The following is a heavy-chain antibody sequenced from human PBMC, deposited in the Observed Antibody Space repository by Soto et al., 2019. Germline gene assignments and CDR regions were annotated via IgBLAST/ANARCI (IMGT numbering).Heavy chain of an antibody. CDR2: ISGSGGST. CDR3: AKDLLLWFGELLYPPGFDY. CDR1: GFTFSSYA. J-gene: IGHJ4*02. V-gene: IGHV3-23*01. Sequence: GGSLRLSCAASGFTFSSYAMSWVRQAPGKGLEWVSAISGSGGSTYYADSVKGRFTISRDNSKNTLYLQMNSLRAEDTAVYYCAKDLLLWFGELLYPPGFDYWGQGTLVTVSS. D-gene: IGHD3-10*01.